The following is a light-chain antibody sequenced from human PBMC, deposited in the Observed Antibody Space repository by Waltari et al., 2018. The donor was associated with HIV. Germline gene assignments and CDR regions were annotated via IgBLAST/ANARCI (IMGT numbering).Light chain of an antibody. J-gene: IGLJ3*02. CDR3: AAWDDSLSGWV. V-gene: IGLV1-47*01. CDR1: RSPTRRNY. Sequence: SLLTQPPSASGPPGPRAHLPRSGSRSPTRRNYVYWSQQLPRTTPKLLIYRNNRRPSGVPDRFSGSKSGTSASLAISGLRSEDEADYYCAAWDDSLSGWVFGGGTKLTVL. CDR2: RNN.